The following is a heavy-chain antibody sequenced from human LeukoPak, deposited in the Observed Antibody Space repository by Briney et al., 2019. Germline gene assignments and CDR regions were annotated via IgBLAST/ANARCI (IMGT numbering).Heavy chain of an antibody. CDR2: ISYDGSGK. Sequence: PGGSLRLSCAASGFTFGSYGMHWVRQAPGKGLEWVAGISYDGSGKYYVDSVKGRFTISRDNSINTVYVQMNRLRAEDTAVYYCARPTYSSSWRGSRAEFDYWGQGTLVTVSS. CDR3: ARPTYSSSWRGSRAEFDY. CDR1: GFTFGSYG. V-gene: IGHV3-33*01. D-gene: IGHD6-13*01. J-gene: IGHJ4*02.